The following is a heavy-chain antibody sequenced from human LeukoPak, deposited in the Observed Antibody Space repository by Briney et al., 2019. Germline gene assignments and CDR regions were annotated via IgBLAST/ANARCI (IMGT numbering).Heavy chain of an antibody. J-gene: IGHJ3*02. Sequence: ASETLSLTCTVSGGSISSYYWSWIRQPPGKGLEWIGYIYYSGSTIYNPSLKSRVTISLDMSKNQFSLKLRSVTAADTTVYYCARTNAFGNRGQGTMVTVSS. V-gene: IGHV4-59*01. CDR1: GGSISSYY. CDR3: ARTNAFGN. CDR2: IYYSGST.